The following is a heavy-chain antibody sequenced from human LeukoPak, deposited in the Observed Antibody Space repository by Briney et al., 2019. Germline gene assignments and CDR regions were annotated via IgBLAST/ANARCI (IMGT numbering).Heavy chain of an antibody. CDR3: ARDRLGTFDY. V-gene: IGHV3-66*01. CDR2: IYNDGRT. J-gene: IGHJ4*02. CDR1: GFKFDDYG. D-gene: IGHD6-19*01. Sequence: GGSVRLSCTASGFKFDDYGMTWVRQAPGKGLEWVSLIYNDGRTYYADSVKGRFTISRDNAKNTLYLQMNSLRAEDTAVYYCARDRLGTFDYWGQGTLVTVSS.